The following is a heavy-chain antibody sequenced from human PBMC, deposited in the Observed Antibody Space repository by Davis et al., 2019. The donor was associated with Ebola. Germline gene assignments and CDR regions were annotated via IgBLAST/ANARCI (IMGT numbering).Heavy chain of an antibody. J-gene: IGHJ6*02. CDR2: THPEGVTI. CDR1: GFAFRDYW. Sequence: GESLKISCAASGFAFRDYWMHWIRETPEGLLWVADTHPEGVTIRYADSVRGRFTIPRDNVNSILYLQMNSLRPEDSAIYYCARSHDYNGQDLWGQGTRVTVSS. D-gene: IGHD5-12*01. V-gene: IGHV3-74*01. CDR3: ARSHDYNGQDL.